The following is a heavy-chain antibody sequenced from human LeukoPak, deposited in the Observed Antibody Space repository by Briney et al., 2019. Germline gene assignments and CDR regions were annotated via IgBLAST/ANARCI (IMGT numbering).Heavy chain of an antibody. V-gene: IGHV1-2*02. J-gene: IGHJ5*02. CDR3: ARLSYDSSGYYNWFDP. CDR2: INPNSGGT. Sequence: GASVKVSCKASGYTFTGYYMHWVRQAPGQGLEWMGCINPNSGGTNYAQKFQGRVTMTRDTSISTAYMELSRLRSDDTAVYYCARLSYDSSGYYNWFDPWGQGTLVTVSS. D-gene: IGHD3-22*01. CDR1: GYTFTGYY.